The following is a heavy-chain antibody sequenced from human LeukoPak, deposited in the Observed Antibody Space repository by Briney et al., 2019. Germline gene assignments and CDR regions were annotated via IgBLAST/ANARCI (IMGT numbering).Heavy chain of an antibody. D-gene: IGHD6-13*01. V-gene: IGHV4-34*01. J-gene: IGHJ6*03. CDR1: GGSFSGYY. CDR2: INHGGST. Sequence: SETLSLTCAVYGGSFSGYYWSWIRQPPGKGLEWIGEINHGGSTNYNPSLKSRVTISVDTSKNQFSLKLSSVTAADTAVYYCARGIHSSSWYGSYYYYYYYMDVWGKGTTVTVSS. CDR3: ARGIHSSSWYGSYYYYYYYMDV.